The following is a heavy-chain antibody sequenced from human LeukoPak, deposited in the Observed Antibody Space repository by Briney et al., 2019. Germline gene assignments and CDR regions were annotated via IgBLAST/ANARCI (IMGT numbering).Heavy chain of an antibody. CDR3: ARARNWNKYYFDY. J-gene: IGHJ4*02. D-gene: IGHD1/OR15-1a*01. CDR1: GGSFSGYY. Sequence: SETLSLTCAVYGGSFSGYYWSWIRQPPGKGLEWIGEINHSRSTNYNPSLKSRVTISVDTSKNRFSLKLSSVTAADTAVYYCARARNWNKYYFDYWGQGTLVIVSS. V-gene: IGHV4-34*01. CDR2: INHSRST.